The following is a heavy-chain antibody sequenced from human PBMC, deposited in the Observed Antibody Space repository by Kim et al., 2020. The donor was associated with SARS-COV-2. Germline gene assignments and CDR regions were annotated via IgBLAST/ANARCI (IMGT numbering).Heavy chain of an antibody. D-gene: IGHD3-3*01. J-gene: IGHJ4*02. CDR3: ARSISGKGAFTIFGVVISPDY. CDR1: GGSISSSSYY. V-gene: IGHV4-39*01. Sequence: SETLSLTCTVSGGSISSSSYYWGWIRQPPGKGLEWIGSIYYSGSTYYNPSLKSRVTISVDTSKNQFSLKLSSVTAADTAVYYCARSISGKGAFTIFGVVISPDYWGQGTLVTVSS. CDR2: IYYSGST.